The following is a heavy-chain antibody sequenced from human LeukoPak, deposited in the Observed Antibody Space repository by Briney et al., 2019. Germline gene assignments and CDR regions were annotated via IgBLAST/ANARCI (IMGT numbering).Heavy chain of an antibody. V-gene: IGHV3-21*01. CDR3: ARAGGSTVSHSDY. J-gene: IGHJ4*02. D-gene: IGHD4-17*01. CDR1: GFTFSSYS. Sequence: GGSLRLSCAASGFTFSSYSMNWIRQAPGKGLEWVSSISSSTSYIYYADPVKGRFTISKDNAKNSLYLQMNSLRAEDTAVYYCARAGGSTVSHSDYWGQGTLVTVSS. CDR2: ISSSTSYI.